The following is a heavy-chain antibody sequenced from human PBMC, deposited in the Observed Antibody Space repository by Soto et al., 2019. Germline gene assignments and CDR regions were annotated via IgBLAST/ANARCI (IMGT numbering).Heavy chain of an antibody. D-gene: IGHD2-2*01. J-gene: IGHJ1*01. CDR1: GYTFISYD. Sequence: QVQLVQSGAEVKKPGASVKVSCKASGYTFISYDINWVRHATGQGLEWMGWMSPNSGNTGYAQKFQGRVTMTRDTSISTAYMELSSLRSEDTAIYYCAKVLGDCSTTDCSEYFQHWGQGTLVTVSS. CDR2: MSPNSGNT. V-gene: IGHV1-8*01. CDR3: AKVLGDCSTTDCSEYFQH.